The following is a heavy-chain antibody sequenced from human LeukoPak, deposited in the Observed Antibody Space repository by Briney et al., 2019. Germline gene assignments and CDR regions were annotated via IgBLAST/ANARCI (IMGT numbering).Heavy chain of an antibody. D-gene: IGHD4-17*01. CDR2: TRTKAEDYTT. CDR1: GFTFSDHY. Sequence: PGGSLRLSCATSGFTFSDHYMDWVRQAPGKGLEWVARTRTKAEDYTTEYAASVKGRFTVSRDESMHSLYLQMNSLKTEDTAVYYCARGPTVTFNYHYGMDVWGQGTTVTVSS. V-gene: IGHV3-72*01. CDR3: ARGPTVTFNYHYGMDV. J-gene: IGHJ6*02.